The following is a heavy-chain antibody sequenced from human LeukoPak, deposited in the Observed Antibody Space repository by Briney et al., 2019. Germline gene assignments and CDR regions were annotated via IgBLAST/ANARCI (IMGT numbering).Heavy chain of an antibody. J-gene: IGHJ5*02. V-gene: IGHV4-31*03. Sequence: TLSLTCTVSGGSISSGGYYWSWIHQHPGKGLEWIGYIYYSGSVYYNPSLKSRVTISVDTSKNQFSLNVTSVTAADTAVYYCARGAAAARNWFDPWGQGTLVTVSS. CDR3: ARGAAAARNWFDP. D-gene: IGHD6-13*01. CDR1: GGSISSGGYY. CDR2: IYYSGSV.